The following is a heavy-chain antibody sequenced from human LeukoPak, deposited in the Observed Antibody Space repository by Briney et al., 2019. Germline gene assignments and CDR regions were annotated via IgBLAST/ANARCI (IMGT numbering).Heavy chain of an antibody. Sequence: SETQSLTCTVSGGSISSYYWSCIRQPPGKGLEWIGYIYYSGSTNYNPSLKSRVTISVDTSKNQFSLKLSSVTAADTAVYYCARLMGELLSFDIWGQGTMVTVSS. J-gene: IGHJ3*02. CDR1: GGSISSYY. CDR3: ARLMGELLSFDI. V-gene: IGHV4-59*08. CDR2: IYYSGST. D-gene: IGHD1-26*01.